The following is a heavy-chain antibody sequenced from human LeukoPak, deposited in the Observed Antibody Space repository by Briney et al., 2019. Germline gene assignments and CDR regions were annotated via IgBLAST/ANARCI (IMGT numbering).Heavy chain of an antibody. Sequence: GGSMRLSCAASGFTFSSYSMNWVRQAPGKGLEWVSSISSSSSYIYYADSVKGRFTISRDNAKNSLYLQMNSLRAEDTAVYNCASRLSDYYDSSGYRQFDYWAQGNLVTVSS. V-gene: IGHV3-21*01. CDR1: GFTFSSYS. J-gene: IGHJ4*02. CDR3: ASRLSDYYDSSGYRQFDY. D-gene: IGHD3-22*01. CDR2: ISSSSSYI.